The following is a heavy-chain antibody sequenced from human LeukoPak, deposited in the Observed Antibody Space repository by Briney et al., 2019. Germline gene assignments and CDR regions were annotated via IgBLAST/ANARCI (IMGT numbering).Heavy chain of an antibody. Sequence: GGSLRLSCAASGVTLSNYWMSWVRQAPGKGPEWVSNIKRDGSEKYYVDSVKGRFTVSRDNAKNSLYLQMNSLRAEDTAVYYCAREDDGGNSVTSTLDYWGQGALVTVSS. CDR3: AREDDGGNSVTSTLDY. CDR1: GVTLSNYW. J-gene: IGHJ4*02. D-gene: IGHD4-23*01. CDR2: IKRDGSEK. V-gene: IGHV3-7*01.